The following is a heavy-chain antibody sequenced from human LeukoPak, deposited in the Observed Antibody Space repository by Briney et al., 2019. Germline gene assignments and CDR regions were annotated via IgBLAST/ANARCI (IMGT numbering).Heavy chain of an antibody. V-gene: IGHV4-39*01. J-gene: IGHJ3*02. Sequence: SETLSLTCTVSGGSISSSSYYWGWIRQPPGNGLEWIGSIYYSGSTYYNPSLKSRVTISVDTSKNQFSLKLSSVTAADTAVYYCARHRDFWSGLDAFDIWGQGTMVTVSS. CDR2: IYYSGST. CDR3: ARHRDFWSGLDAFDI. CDR1: GGSISSSSYY. D-gene: IGHD3-3*01.